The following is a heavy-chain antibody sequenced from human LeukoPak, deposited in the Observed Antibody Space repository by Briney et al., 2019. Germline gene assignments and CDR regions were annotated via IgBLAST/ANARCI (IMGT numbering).Heavy chain of an antibody. D-gene: IGHD1-26*01. CDR2: IYTSGST. CDR1: GGSISSYY. J-gene: IGHJ4*02. CDR3: ASGSYYFGLFDY. V-gene: IGHV4-4*09. Sequence: SETLSLTCTVSGGSISSYYWSWIRQPPGKGLEWIGYIYTSGSTNYNPSLKSRVTISVDTSKNQFSLKLSSVTAADTAVYYCASGSYYFGLFDYWGQGTLVTVSS.